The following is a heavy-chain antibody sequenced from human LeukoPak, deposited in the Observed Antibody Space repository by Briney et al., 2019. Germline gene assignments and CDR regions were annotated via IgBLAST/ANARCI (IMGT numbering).Heavy chain of an antibody. D-gene: IGHD6-19*01. J-gene: IGHJ4*02. CDR1: GFIFSTYG. CDR3: AKSSSGWYGGFDY. V-gene: IGHV3-30*18. CDR2: LSYDGSEK. Sequence: PGRSLRLSCAASGFIFSTYGMHWVRQAPGKGLEWVAVLSYDGSEKYYADSVKGRCTISRDNSKNTLYLQMNSLRAEDTAVYYCAKSSSGWYGGFDYWGQGTLVTVSS.